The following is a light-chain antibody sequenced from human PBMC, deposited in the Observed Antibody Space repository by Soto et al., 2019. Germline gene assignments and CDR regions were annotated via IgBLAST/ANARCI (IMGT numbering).Light chain of an antibody. CDR3: QQYDSYSVRT. CDR1: QTITTS. CDR2: KAS. J-gene: IGKJ1*01. Sequence: DIPMTQSPSTLSASVGDGVTITCRASQTITTSLAWYQQKPGKAPKLLIYKASSLESGVPSRFSGSGSGTEFPLTISSLQPDDFATYYCQQYDSYSVRTFGQGTKVEI. V-gene: IGKV1-5*03.